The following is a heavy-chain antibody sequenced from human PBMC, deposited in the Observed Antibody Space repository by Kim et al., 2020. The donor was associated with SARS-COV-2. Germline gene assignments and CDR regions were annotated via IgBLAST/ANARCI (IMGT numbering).Heavy chain of an antibody. D-gene: IGHD3-10*01. CDR2: ISYDGSDK. J-gene: IGHJ2*01. V-gene: IGHV3-30*03. Sequence: GGSLRLSCAASGFTFNNFIMHWVRQAPGKGLEWVSLISYDGSDKFYAGSVQGRFTISRDNSKNTLFLQVSSPRVEDTAVYYCAIGPSYDSGSAHGFGWYFDLWGRGTLVTISS. CDR1: GFTFNNFI. CDR3: AIGPSYDSGSAHGFGWYFDL.